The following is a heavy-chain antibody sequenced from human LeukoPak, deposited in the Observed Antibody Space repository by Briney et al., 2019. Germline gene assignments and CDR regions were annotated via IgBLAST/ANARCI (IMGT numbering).Heavy chain of an antibody. D-gene: IGHD1-26*01. CDR2: IRYDGSNK. Sequence: PGGSLRLSCAASGFTFSSYGMHWVRQAPGKGLEWVAFIRYDGSNKYYADSVKGRFTISRDNSKNTLYLQMNSLRPEDTAVYHCAKNLGIVGAPIDSWGQGILVSVSS. CDR1: GFTFSSYG. CDR3: AKNLGIVGAPIDS. V-gene: IGHV3-30*02. J-gene: IGHJ4*02.